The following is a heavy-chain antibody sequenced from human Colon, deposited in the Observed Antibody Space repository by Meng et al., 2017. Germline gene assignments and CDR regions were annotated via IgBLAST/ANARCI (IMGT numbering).Heavy chain of an antibody. CDR1: GFTFSNYA. CDR2: ISYDGNNK. CDR3: ARGGFYLHDFWSGVSDGIDV. Sequence: GESLKISCAASGFTFSNYAIHWVRQAPGKGLEWLAIISYDGNNKYEADAVKGRFTISRDNSKNTLYLEMSSLRAEDTATYYCARGGFYLHDFWSGVSDGIDVWGQGTTVTVSS. V-gene: IGHV3-30*15. D-gene: IGHD3-3*01. J-gene: IGHJ6*02.